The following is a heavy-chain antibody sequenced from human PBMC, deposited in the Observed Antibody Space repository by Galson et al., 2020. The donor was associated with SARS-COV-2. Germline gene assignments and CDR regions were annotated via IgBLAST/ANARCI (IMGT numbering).Heavy chain of an antibody. CDR1: GFTFSNYG. D-gene: IGHD6-19*01. CDR2: IWYDGSRK. J-gene: IGHJ4*02. CDR3: ARVNSGWNEAVDY. V-gene: IGHV3-33*01. Sequence: GGSLRLSCSASGFTFSNYGIHWVRQAPGKGLEPVALIWYDGSRKYYADSVKGRFTISRDNSKNTVSLQMNSLRVEDTAIYFCARVNSGWNEAVDYWGQGTLGAVSS.